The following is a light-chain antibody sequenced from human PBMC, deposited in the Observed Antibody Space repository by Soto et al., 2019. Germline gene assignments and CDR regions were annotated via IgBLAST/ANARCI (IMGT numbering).Light chain of an antibody. V-gene: IGKV3-20*01. CDR1: QSVSSSY. CDR3: QQYGSSPLT. J-gene: IGKJ1*01. Sequence: EIVLTQSPGTLSLSPGERATLSCRASQSVSSSYLAWYQQKPGQAPRLLIYGASSRATGIPDRFSGSGSGTDFTLTIXRLEXEDFAVYYCQQYGSSPLTFGQGTKVEIK. CDR2: GAS.